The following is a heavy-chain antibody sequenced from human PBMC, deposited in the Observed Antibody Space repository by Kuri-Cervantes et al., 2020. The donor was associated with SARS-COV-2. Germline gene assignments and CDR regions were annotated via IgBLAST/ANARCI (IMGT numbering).Heavy chain of an antibody. CDR1: GGSFSGYY. J-gene: IGHJ4*02. V-gene: IGHV4-34*01. Sequence: GSLRLSCAVYGGSFSGYYWGWIRQPPGKGLEWIGSIYHSGSTNYNPSLKSRVTMSVDTSKNQFSLKLSSVTAADTAVYYCARGASYLNYWGQGTLVTVSS. CDR3: ARGASYLNY. CDR2: IYHSGST.